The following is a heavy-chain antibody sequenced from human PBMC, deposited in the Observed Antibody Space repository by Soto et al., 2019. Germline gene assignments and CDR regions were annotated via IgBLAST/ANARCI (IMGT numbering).Heavy chain of an antibody. Sequence: PSQTLSLTCVISVDSVSSNSAAGNWIRPSPSRGLEWLGRTYYRSKWYNDYAVSVKSRITINPDTSKNQFSLQLNSVTPEDTAVYYCARGVYRVAGNAFDIWGQGTMVTVSS. J-gene: IGHJ3*02. V-gene: IGHV6-1*01. CDR1: VDSVSSNSAA. CDR3: ARGVYRVAGNAFDI. D-gene: IGHD3-16*02. CDR2: TYYRSKWYN.